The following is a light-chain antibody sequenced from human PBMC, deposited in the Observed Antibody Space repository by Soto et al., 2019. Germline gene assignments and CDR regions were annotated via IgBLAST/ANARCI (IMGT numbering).Light chain of an antibody. Sequence: QSALTQPASVSGSPGQSIAISCTGTSSDVGGYNSVSWYQQYPGTAPKLMIHDVSNRPSGVSNRFSGSKSGNTASLTISGLQAEDEADYYCSSFTTSTSYVFGSGTKLTVL. J-gene: IGLJ1*01. CDR3: SSFTTSTSYV. CDR2: DVS. CDR1: SSDVGGYNS. V-gene: IGLV2-14*01.